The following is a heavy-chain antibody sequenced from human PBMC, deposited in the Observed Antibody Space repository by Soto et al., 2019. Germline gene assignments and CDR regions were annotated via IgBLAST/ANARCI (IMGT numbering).Heavy chain of an antibody. CDR3: AHTWGLPFDH. CDR2: IYWNDDK. J-gene: IGHJ4*02. CDR1: GFSLRTTGVG. D-gene: IGHD3-16*01. V-gene: IGHV2-5*01. Sequence: QITLKESGPTLVEPTQTLTLTCTYSGFSLRTTGVGVGWIRQPPGKALEWLGIIYWNDDKRYSPSLKNRFTLTCDISKSQVVLTMTNMDPLDTATYYCAHTWGLPFDHWGQGTLLIVSS.